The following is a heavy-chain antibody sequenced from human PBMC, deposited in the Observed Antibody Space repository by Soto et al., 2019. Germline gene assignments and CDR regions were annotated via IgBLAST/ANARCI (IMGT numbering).Heavy chain of an antibody. CDR1: GYTFTSYY. Sequence: QVQLVQSGAEVKKPGASVKVSCKASGYTFTSYYMHWVRQAPGQGLEWMGIINPGGSTSYAQKFQGRVTMXXDXSXXTVYMELSSLRSEDTAVYYCARVYCSGGSCYGIDYWGQGTLVTVSS. CDR2: INPGGST. CDR3: ARVYCSGGSCYGIDY. D-gene: IGHD2-15*01. J-gene: IGHJ4*02. V-gene: IGHV1-46*01.